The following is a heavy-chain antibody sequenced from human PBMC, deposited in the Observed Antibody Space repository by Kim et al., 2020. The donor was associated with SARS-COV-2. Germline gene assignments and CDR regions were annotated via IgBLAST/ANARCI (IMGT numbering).Heavy chain of an antibody. J-gene: IGHJ4*02. V-gene: IGHV4-61*01. CDR2: IYYSGSN. D-gene: IGHD3-10*01. CDR1: GGSVSSGNCY. CDR3: ARSISGSIDY. Sequence: SETLSLTCAVSGGSVSSGNCYWSWIRQPTGKGLEGVGYIYYSGSNNYNPSLKSRVTISVDTYKNQFSLTLSSVTAADTDVYYCARSISGSIDYWGQGTLVTVSS.